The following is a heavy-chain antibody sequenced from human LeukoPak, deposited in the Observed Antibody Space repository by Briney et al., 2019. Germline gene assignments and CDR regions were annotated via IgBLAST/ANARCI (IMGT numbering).Heavy chain of an antibody. CDR2: IYYSGST. Sequence: SETLSLTCTVSGGSISSSSYYWGWIRQPPGKGLEWIGSIYYSGSTYYNPSLKSRVTISVDTSKNQFSLKLSSVTAEDTAVYYCASGGSYYSSDYWGQGTLVTVSS. V-gene: IGHV4-39*07. CDR1: GGSISSSSYY. D-gene: IGHD1-26*01. J-gene: IGHJ4*02. CDR3: ASGGSYYSSDY.